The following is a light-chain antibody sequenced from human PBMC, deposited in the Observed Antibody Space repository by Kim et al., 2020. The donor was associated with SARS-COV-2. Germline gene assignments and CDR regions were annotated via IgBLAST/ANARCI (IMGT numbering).Light chain of an antibody. CDR2: GAS. Sequence: GERATLSCRASQSVSSNLAWYQQKPGQAPRLLIYGASTRATGIPARFSGSGSGTEFTLTISSLQSEDFAVYYCQQYNNWPPGVITFGPGTKVDIK. CDR1: QSVSSN. J-gene: IGKJ3*01. V-gene: IGKV3-15*01. CDR3: QQYNNWPPGVIT.